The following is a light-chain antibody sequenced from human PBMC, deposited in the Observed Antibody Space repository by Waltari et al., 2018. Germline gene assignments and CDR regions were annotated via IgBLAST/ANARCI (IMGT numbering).Light chain of an antibody. CDR3: AAWDDSLRSPI. CDR1: SSNLGRTY. CDR2: RNN. V-gene: IGLV1-47*01. Sequence: QSVLAQPPSASGTPGPRVTISCAGSSSNLGRTYVSWYQQFPGTAPKVLIYRNNERPSGVPDRFSGSKSGTSASLAISGLRSEDEADYYCAAWDDSLRSPIFGGGTKLTVL. J-gene: IGLJ2*01.